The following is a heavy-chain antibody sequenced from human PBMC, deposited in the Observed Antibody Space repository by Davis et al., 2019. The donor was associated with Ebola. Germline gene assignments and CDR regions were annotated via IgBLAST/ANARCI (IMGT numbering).Heavy chain of an antibody. V-gene: IGHV1-46*01. CDR3: ARDREGYCSGGSCYSLRESYYYYGMDV. CDR1: GYTFTSYY. Sequence: ASVKVSCKASGYTFTSYYMHWVRQAPGQGLEWMGIINPSGGSTSYAQKFQGRVTMTRDTSTSTVYMELSSLRSEDTAVYYCARDREGYCSGGSCYSLRESYYYYGMDVWGQGTTVTVSS. J-gene: IGHJ6*02. D-gene: IGHD2-15*01. CDR2: INPSGGST.